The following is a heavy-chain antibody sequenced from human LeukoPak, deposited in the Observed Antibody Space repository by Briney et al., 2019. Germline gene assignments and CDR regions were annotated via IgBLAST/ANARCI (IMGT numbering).Heavy chain of an antibody. D-gene: IGHD3-10*01. Sequence: SETLSLTCAVSGGSISSSNWWSWVRQPPGKGLEWIGEIYHSGSTNYNPSLKSRVTISVDKSKNQFSLKLSSVTAADTAVYYCARFAVRGVIPYLNWGQGTLVTVSS. CDR1: GGSISSSNW. V-gene: IGHV4-4*02. J-gene: IGHJ4*02. CDR2: IYHSGST. CDR3: ARFAVRGVIPYLN.